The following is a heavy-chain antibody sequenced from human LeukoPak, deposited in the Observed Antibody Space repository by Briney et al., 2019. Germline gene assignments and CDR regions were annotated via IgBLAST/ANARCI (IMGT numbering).Heavy chain of an antibody. Sequence: GGSLRLSCTASGFALSNHWTNWVRQAPGKGLEWVAVTSSDLNVKLYADSVKGRFTISRDNSRSTLYLQMNSLRPEDTAIYYCAREGYYGSGSPPSLYFDYWGQGTLVTVSS. D-gene: IGHD3-10*01. CDR1: GFALSNHW. J-gene: IGHJ4*02. CDR3: AREGYYGSGSPPSLYFDY. V-gene: IGHV3-30*03. CDR2: TSSDLNVK.